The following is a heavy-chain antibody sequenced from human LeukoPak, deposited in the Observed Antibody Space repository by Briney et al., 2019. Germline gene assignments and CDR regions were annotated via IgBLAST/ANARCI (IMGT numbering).Heavy chain of an antibody. Sequence: GASVKVSCKASGYTFTSYGISWVRQAPGQGLEWMGWISAYNGNTNYAQKLQGRVTMTTDTSTSTAYMELRSLRSDDTAVYYWARVTPLLLGFGDFFSGGGQGPLVTVSS. J-gene: IGHJ4*02. CDR2: ISAYNGNT. CDR3: ARVTPLLLGFGDFFSG. CDR1: GYTFTSYG. V-gene: IGHV1-18*01. D-gene: IGHD3-10*01.